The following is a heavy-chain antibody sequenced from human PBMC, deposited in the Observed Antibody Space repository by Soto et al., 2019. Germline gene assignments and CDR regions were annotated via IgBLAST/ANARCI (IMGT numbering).Heavy chain of an antibody. D-gene: IGHD5-12*01. CDR2: MNPNSGNT. Sequence: GASVKVSCKASGYTFTSYDINWVRQATGQGLEWMGWMNPNSGNTGYAQKFQGRVTMIRNTSISTAYMELSSLRSEDTAVYYCARVLGASGYDSSFYYYYYYMDVWGKGTTVTVSS. CDR1: GYTFTSYD. J-gene: IGHJ6*03. V-gene: IGHV1-8*01. CDR3: ARVLGASGYDSSFYYYYYYMDV.